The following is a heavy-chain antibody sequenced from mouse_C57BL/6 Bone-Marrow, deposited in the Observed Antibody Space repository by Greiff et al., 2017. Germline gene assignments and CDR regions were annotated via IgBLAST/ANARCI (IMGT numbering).Heavy chain of an antibody. V-gene: IGHV1-74*01. CDR3: AIRYTTGVWYSSDY. CDR1: GYTFTSYW. CDR2: IHPSDSDT. J-gene: IGHJ4*01. Sequence: QVQLQQPGAELVKPGASVKVSCKASGYTFTSYWMHWVKQRPGQGLEWIGRIHPSDSDTNYNQKFKGKATLTVDKYSSTAYMQLSSLTSADSAVYECAIRYTTGVWYSSDYWGQGTSVTVSS. D-gene: IGHD1-1*01.